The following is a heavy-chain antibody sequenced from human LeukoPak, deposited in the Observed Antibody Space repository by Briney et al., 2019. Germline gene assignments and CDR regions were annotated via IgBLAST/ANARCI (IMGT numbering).Heavy chain of an antibody. J-gene: IGHJ4*02. Sequence: GGSLRLSCAASGVTFSSYDIHWVRQAAGEGLEWVSAIGSGGDPFYAGSVKGRFTISRENAKNSLYLQMNSLRAGDTAVYYCARGTSSGFDYWGQGTLVTVSS. CDR3: ARGTSSGFDY. CDR1: GVTFSSYD. D-gene: IGHD6-19*01. CDR2: IGSGGDP. V-gene: IGHV3-13*05.